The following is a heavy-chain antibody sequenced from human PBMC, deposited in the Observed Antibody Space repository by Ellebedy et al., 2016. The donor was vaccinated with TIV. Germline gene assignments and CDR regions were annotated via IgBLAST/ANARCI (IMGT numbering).Heavy chain of an antibody. CDR2: INSSSGST. V-gene: IGHV1-46*01. D-gene: IGHD2-8*01. CDR3: ARAHCTNGVCPEVDP. Sequence: ASVKVSCKASGYTFTSYYIHWVRQAPGQGLEWIGIINSSSGSTDYAQKFQGRVTMTRDTSTTTVYMDLSSLISEDTAVYYCARAHCTNGVCPEVDPWGQGTLVTVSS. CDR1: GYTFTSYY. J-gene: IGHJ5*02.